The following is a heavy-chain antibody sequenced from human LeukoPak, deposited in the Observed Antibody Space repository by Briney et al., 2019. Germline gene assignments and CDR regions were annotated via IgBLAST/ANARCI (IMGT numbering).Heavy chain of an antibody. CDR3: ARDRGDY. J-gene: IGHJ4*02. D-gene: IGHD3-10*01. CDR2: ISSRSSTI. CDR1: GFTFSVYS. V-gene: IGHV3-48*02. Sequence: GGSLRLSCAASGFTFSVYSMNWVRQAPGKGLEWVSYISSRSSTIYYADSVKGRFTISRDNAKNSLYLQMNSLRDDDTAVYYCARDRGDYWGQGTLVTVSS.